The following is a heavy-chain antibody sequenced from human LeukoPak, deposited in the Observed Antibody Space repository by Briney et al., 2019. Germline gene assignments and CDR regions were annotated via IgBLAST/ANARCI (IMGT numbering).Heavy chain of an antibody. Sequence: ASVKVSCKASGGTFSSYAISWVRQAPGQGLEWMGRIIPIFGIANYAQKFQGRVTITADKSTSTAYMELSSLRSEDTAVYYCARARIAAAVTYNWFDPWGREPWSPSPQ. CDR2: IIPIFGIA. J-gene: IGHJ5*02. CDR1: GGTFSSYA. CDR3: ARARIAAAVTYNWFDP. D-gene: IGHD6-13*01. V-gene: IGHV1-69*04.